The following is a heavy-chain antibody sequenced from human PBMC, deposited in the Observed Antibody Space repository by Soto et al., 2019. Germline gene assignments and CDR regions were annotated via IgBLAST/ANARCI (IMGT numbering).Heavy chain of an antibody. Sequence: SXKVSFKAPADTXSSYYRDWVRQAPGHGLEWMGIINPNGGSTRFAQKFQGRVSMTTDTSKTTAYMELRSLRSDDTDVYYCARVVPGAEAWFGPWGQGTLGTVSS. D-gene: IGHD2-2*01. CDR3: ARVVPGAEAWFGP. V-gene: IGHV1-46*01. CDR2: INPNGGST. CDR1: ADTXSSYY. J-gene: IGHJ5*02.